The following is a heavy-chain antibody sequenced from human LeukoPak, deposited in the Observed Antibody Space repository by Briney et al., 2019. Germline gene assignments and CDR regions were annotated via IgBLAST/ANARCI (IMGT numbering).Heavy chain of an antibody. J-gene: IGHJ6*03. Sequence: SETLSLTCTVSGGSISSHHWSWIRQPPGKGLEWIGYIYYSGSTNYNPSLKSRVTISVDTSKNQFSLKLSSVSAAATAVYYWARLSTATYCYHYYMDVWGKGTTVTVSS. D-gene: IGHD2-15*01. CDR3: ARLSTATYCYHYYMDV. V-gene: IGHV4-59*11. CDR1: GGSISSHH. CDR2: IYYSGST.